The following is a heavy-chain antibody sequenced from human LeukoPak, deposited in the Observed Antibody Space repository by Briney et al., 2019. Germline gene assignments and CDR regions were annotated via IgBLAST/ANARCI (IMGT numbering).Heavy chain of an antibody. CDR1: RFTLRSNA. V-gene: IGHV3-23*01. CDR2: ISGSGDNT. D-gene: IGHD3-22*01. J-gene: IGHJ4*02. Sequence: GGSLRLSCAASRFTLRSNAMSWVRQAPGKGLECVSGISGSGDNTYYADSVKGRFTISRDNSKNTLYVQVNSLGTEDTAAYYCAKGSYYDSSGSFYFDYWGQGTLVTVSS. CDR3: AKGSYYDSSGSFYFDY.